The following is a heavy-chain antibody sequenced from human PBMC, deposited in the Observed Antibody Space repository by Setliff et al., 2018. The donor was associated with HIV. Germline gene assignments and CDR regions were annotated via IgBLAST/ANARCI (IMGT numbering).Heavy chain of an antibody. J-gene: IGHJ5*02. CDR3: ANLWELGA. V-gene: IGHV3-7*03. CDR1: GFDFKNYW. Sequence: PGGSLRLSCAASGFDFKNYWMSWVRRGPGKGPEWVANINRDESRKSYVDSVKGRFTISRDNAKNSVYLQMNNLRDEDTAVYLCANLWELGAWGQGTLVTVSS. CDR2: INRDESRK. D-gene: IGHD3-16*01.